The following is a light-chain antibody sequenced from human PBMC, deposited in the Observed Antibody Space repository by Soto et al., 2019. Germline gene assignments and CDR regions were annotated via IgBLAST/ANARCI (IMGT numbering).Light chain of an antibody. CDR1: QSVDTM. CDR2: ETS. J-gene: IGKJ2*01. Sequence: EIVLTQSPATLSLSAGERVTLSCRSSQSVDTMVAWYQQQVGRTPRLLIYETSCRATGVPARFSGSGSGTDFTLTVSRLEPEDFAIYFCQVRSDWPPFKYTFGQGSKLEVK. V-gene: IGKV3-11*01. CDR3: QVRSDWPPFKYT.